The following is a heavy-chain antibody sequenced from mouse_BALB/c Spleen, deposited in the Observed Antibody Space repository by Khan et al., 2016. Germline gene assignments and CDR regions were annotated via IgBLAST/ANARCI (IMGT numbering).Heavy chain of an antibody. CDR3: TRPFAY. Sequence: QLEESGGDLVQPGGSMKLSCVASGFTFSNYWMNWVRQFPEKGPEWIAEIRLQSNNYATHYAESVKGRFTISRDDSNSSVYLQMNNLRPEDTGIYYCTRPFAYWGQGTLVTVSA. CDR2: IRLQSNNYAT. V-gene: IGHV6-6*02. CDR1: GFTFSNYW. J-gene: IGHJ3*01.